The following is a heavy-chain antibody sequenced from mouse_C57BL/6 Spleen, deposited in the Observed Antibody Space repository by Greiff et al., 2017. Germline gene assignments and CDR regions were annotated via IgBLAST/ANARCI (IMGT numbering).Heavy chain of an antibody. V-gene: IGHV1-55*01. D-gene: IGHD1-1*01. CDR1: GYTFTSYW. CDR2: IYPGSGST. J-gene: IGHJ1*03. CDR3: AKGFTTVVAHWYFDV. Sequence: QVQLQQPGAELVKPGASVKMSCKASGYTFTSYWITWVKQRPGQGLEWIGDIYPGSGSTNYNEKFKSKATLTVDTSSSTAYMQRSSLTSEDSAVYYCAKGFTTVVAHWYFDVWGTGTTVTVSS.